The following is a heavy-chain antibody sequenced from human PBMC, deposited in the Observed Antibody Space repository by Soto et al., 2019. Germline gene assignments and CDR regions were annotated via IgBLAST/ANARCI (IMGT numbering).Heavy chain of an antibody. CDR2: ISINSAYI. CDR1: VFTFLSFT. D-gene: IGHD3-10*01. Sequence: VVSLILACSSSVFTFLSFTIDWVRQAPVNWLEWVSTISINSAYIYYTDALRGRFTISRDNAKNSLHRQMNSLRAEDTAVYYCTRDASRERRARGWLDQWGQGTLVTVSS. J-gene: IGHJ5*02. CDR3: TRDASRERRARGWLDQ. V-gene: IGHV3-21*01.